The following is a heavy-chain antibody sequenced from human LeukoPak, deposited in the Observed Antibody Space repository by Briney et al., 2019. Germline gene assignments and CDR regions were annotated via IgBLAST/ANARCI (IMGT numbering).Heavy chain of an antibody. Sequence: GRFLRLSCAASGFTFGDYAMHWVRQAPGKGLEWVSGISWNSGSIGYADSVKGRFTISRDNAKNSLYLQMNSLRAEDTALYYCAKDRYCSGGSCYYYYYGMDVWGQGTTVTVSS. J-gene: IGHJ6*02. V-gene: IGHV3-9*01. CDR1: GFTFGDYA. CDR3: AKDRYCSGGSCYYYYYGMDV. CDR2: ISWNSGSI. D-gene: IGHD2-15*01.